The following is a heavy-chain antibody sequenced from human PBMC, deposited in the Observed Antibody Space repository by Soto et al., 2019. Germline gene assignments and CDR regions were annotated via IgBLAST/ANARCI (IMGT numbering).Heavy chain of an antibody. CDR3: ARQAAAPGIDLWFDP. V-gene: IGHV4-39*01. J-gene: IGHJ5*02. Sequence: QLQLQESGPGLVKPSETLSLTCNVSGGSISSSRSYWAWFRQPPGKELEWIANIFYAGNTYNNPSLKSRVTVSVDTSKNQFSLKLDSVTAADTAVYYCARQAAAPGIDLWFDPWGQGTLVTVSS. CDR1: GGSISSSRSY. CDR2: IFYAGNT. D-gene: IGHD6-13*01.